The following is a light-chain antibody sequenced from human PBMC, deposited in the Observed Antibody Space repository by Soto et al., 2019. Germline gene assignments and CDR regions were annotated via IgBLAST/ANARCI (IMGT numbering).Light chain of an antibody. CDR3: SSYTSTSAVV. Sequence: QSALTQPASVSGSPGQSITISCTGTSSDVGGYNYVSWYQQHPGKAPKLMIYDVSNRPSGVSNRFSGSKSDNTASLAISGLPAEDAADYYCSSYTSTSAVVFGGGTKLTVL. CDR1: SSDVGGYNY. J-gene: IGLJ2*01. CDR2: DVS. V-gene: IGLV2-14*01.